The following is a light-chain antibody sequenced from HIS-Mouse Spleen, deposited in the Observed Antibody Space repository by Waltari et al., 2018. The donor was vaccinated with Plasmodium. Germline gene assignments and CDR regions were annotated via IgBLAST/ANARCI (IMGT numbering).Light chain of an antibody. J-gene: IGKJ3*01. CDR3: QQYNNWSFT. CDR1: QGVSSN. V-gene: IGKV3-15*01. Sequence: ELVMTQSPATLSVSPGERATLSCRASQGVSSNLAWYQQKPGQAPRLLIYGASTRATGIPARFSGSGSGTEFTLTISSLQSEDFAVYYCQQYNNWSFTFGPGTKVDIK. CDR2: GAS.